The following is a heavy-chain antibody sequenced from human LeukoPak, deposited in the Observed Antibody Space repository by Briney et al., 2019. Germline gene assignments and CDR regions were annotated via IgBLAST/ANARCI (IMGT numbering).Heavy chain of an antibody. CDR3: ARERDGRFFDY. V-gene: IGHV3-21*01. J-gene: IGHJ4*02. CDR2: ISSSSTYI. Sequence: PGGSLRLSCAASGFTFSSCSMNWVRQAPGKGLEWVSSISSSSTYIYYADSLKGRFTVSRDNAKNSLHLQMNTLRAEDTAVYYCARERDGRFFDYWGQGTLVTVSS. D-gene: IGHD5-24*01. CDR1: GFTFSSCS.